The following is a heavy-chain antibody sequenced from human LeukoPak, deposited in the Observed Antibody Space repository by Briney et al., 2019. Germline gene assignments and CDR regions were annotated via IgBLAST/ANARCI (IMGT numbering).Heavy chain of an antibody. V-gene: IGHV3-30*18. J-gene: IGHJ4*02. CDR2: ISYHGSDT. CDR3: AKDLAGLQWLAPCFDY. D-gene: IGHD6-19*01. CDR1: GFTFSSYG. Sequence: GGSLRLSCAASGFTFSSYGMHWVRQAPGKELEWVAVISYHGSDTFYADSVKGRFTISRDNSKNTLYLQMNSLRVEDTAVYYCAKDLAGLQWLAPCFDYWGQGTLVTVSS.